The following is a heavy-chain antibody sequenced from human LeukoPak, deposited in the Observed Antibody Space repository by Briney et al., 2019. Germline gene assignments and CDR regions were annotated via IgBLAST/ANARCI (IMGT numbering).Heavy chain of an antibody. Sequence: SETLSLTCTVSGGSISSYYWSWIRQPPGKGLEWIGYIYYSGSTNYNPSLKSRVTISVDTSKNQFSLKLSSVTAADTAVYYCARGPITVTTNFDYWGQGTLVTVSS. CDR2: IYYSGST. V-gene: IGHV4-59*12. D-gene: IGHD4-17*01. J-gene: IGHJ4*02. CDR1: GGSISSYY. CDR3: ARGPITVTTNFDY.